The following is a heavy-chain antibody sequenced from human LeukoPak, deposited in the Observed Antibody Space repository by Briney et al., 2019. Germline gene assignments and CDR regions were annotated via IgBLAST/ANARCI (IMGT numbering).Heavy chain of an antibody. Sequence: GGSLRLSCVASGFYFSAYLMSWVRQAPGKGLEWVANNKQDGSQEFYLDSVKGRFTISRDNGNNSLYLHMSRLRIEDTAVYYCARDLKGFNLWGQGALVTVSS. V-gene: IGHV3-7*04. CDR3: ARDLKGFNL. J-gene: IGHJ5*02. CDR2: NKQDGSQE. CDR1: GFYFSAYL.